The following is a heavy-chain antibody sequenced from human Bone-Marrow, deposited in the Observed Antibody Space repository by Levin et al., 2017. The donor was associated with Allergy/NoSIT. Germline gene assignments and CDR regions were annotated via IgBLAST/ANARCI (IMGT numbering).Heavy chain of an antibody. CDR2: ISYSGNS. Sequence: SWIRQHQRKGLEWIGYISYSGNSKYNPSLRSRVTISVDTSKNQFSLKLRSVTAADTAIYYCARDRVTAADGTYYFYGMDVWGQGTTVTVSS. CDR3: ARDRVTAADGTYYFYGMDV. J-gene: IGHJ6*02. D-gene: IGHD6-13*01. V-gene: IGHV4-59*01.